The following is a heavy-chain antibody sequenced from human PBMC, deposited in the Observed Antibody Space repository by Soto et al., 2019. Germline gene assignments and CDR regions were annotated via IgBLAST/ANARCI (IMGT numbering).Heavy chain of an antibody. CDR1: GFTFGSSA. CDR3: VRVSGSTEGYTYGY. D-gene: IGHD5-18*01. J-gene: IGHJ4*02. CDR2: VSGSGGST. Sequence: AGGSLRLSCAASGFTFGSSAMSWVRQAPGKGLEWVSSVSGSGGSTYYADSVKGRFTITRDKSKNTVYLQMNSLKTEDTAVYYCVRVSGSTEGYTYGYWGQGTLVTVSS. V-gene: IGHV3-23*01.